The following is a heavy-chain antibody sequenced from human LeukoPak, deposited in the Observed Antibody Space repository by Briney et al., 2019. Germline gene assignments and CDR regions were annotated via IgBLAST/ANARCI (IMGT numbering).Heavy chain of an antibody. CDR1: GGTFSSYA. J-gene: IGHJ3*02. V-gene: IGHV1-69*15. D-gene: IGHD6-13*01. Sequence: SVKVSCKASGGTFSSYAISWVRQAPGQGLEWMGRIIPIFGTANYVQTVQGRFTITADESTITAYMELNSLRSEDTAVYYCAAESGGSSWYSSAFDIWGQGTMVTVSS. CDR2: IIPIFGTA. CDR3: AAESGGSSWYSSAFDI.